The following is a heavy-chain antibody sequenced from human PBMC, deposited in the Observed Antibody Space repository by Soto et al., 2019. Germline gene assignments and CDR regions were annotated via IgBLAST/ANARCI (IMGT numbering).Heavy chain of an antibody. Sequence: HPVGSLRLSCGASAFSFSHYAMHWVRQAPGKGLECVAVISYDGNIKRYADSVKGRFTISRDNSENTLYLQMNSLSPEDTAVYYCARAGYCSGGRCYSPYYYYGMDVWGQGTTVTVSS. D-gene: IGHD2-15*01. CDR2: ISYDGNIK. CDR3: ARAGYCSGGRCYSPYYYYGMDV. J-gene: IGHJ6*02. V-gene: IGHV3-30-3*01. CDR1: AFSFSHYA.